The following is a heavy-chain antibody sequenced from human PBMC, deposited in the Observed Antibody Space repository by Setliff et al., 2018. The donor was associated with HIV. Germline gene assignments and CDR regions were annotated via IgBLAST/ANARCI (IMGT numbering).Heavy chain of an antibody. CDR1: GFTFGSYA. J-gene: IGHJ4*02. D-gene: IGHD1-26*01. V-gene: IGHV3-23*01. Sequence: GGSLRLSCAASGFTFGSYAINWVRQAPGKGLEWVSSISGSGGATYYADSVKGRFTLSRDNSKKILYLQMNSLGVEDTALYFCAKDVSDIHLVGTTTDSWGQGALVTVSS. CDR2: ISGSGGAT. CDR3: AKDVSDIHLVGTTTDS.